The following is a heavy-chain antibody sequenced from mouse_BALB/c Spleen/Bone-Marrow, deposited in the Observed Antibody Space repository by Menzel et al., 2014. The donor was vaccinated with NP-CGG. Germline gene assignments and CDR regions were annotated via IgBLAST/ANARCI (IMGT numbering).Heavy chain of an antibody. J-gene: IGHJ3*01. CDR2: FHPYNDDT. Sequence: QVQLKESGAELVKPGASVKMSCKAFGYTFTTYPIEWMKQNHGKSLEWIGNFHPYNDDTKYNEKFKGKAKLTVEKSSSTVYWELSRLTSDDSGVYYCTRGGGFAYWGQGTLVTVSA. CDR3: TRGGGFAY. V-gene: IGHV1-47*01. CDR1: GYTFTTYP.